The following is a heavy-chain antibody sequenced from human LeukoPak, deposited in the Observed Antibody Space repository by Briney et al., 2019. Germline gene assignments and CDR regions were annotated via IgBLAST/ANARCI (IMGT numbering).Heavy chain of an antibody. Sequence: WGSLKVSCKASGGTFSSYAISWVRQAPGQGLEWMGGIIPIVGTTNYAQTVQGRVTITTDESTSTPYMELSSLRSEDTAVYYCGSGGIENRIPRSCGGGSRYPTSDMDVGGKGPRVSV. V-gene: IGHV1-69*05. CDR1: GGTFSSYA. D-gene: IGHD2-15*01. CDR2: IIPIVGTT. CDR3: GSGGIENRIPRSCGGGSRYPTSDMDV. J-gene: IGHJ6*03.